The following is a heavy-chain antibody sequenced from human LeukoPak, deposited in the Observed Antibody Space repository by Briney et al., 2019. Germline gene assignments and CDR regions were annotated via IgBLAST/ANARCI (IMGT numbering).Heavy chain of an antibody. D-gene: IGHD3-10*01. CDR3: AKDRGFGVFFQYYFDH. V-gene: IGHV3-30*18. J-gene: IGHJ4*02. CDR2: ISYDGSNR. CDR1: GFTFSGYA. Sequence: PGGSLRLSCAASGFTFSGYAMHWVRQAPGKGLAWVAVISYDGSNRYYADSVKGRFTISRDNSKNTLYLQMNSLRAEDTAVYYCAKDRGFGVFFQYYFDHWGQGTLVTVSS.